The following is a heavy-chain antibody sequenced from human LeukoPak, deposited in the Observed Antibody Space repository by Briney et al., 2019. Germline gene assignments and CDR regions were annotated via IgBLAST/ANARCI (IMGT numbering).Heavy chain of an antibody. CDR3: TTSFEVPTDY. Sequence: PGGSLRLSCAASGFTFSSYAMHWVRQAPGKGLEWVGFIRSKAYGGTTKYAASVKGRFTISRDDSKSIAYLQMNSLKTEDTAVYYCTTSFEVPTDYWGQGTLVTVSS. CDR1: GFTFSSYA. D-gene: IGHD3-16*02. V-gene: IGHV3-49*04. CDR2: IRSKAYGGTT. J-gene: IGHJ4*02.